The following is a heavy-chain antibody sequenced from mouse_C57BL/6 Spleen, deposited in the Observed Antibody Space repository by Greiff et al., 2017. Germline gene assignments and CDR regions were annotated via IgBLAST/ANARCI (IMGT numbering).Heavy chain of an antibody. V-gene: IGHV1-15*01. CDR3: TILGLRTWCAY. D-gene: IGHD4-1*01. J-gene: IGHJ3*01. CDR2: IDPETGGT. Sequence: VQVVESGAELVRPGASVTLSCKASGYTFTDYDMHWVKQTPVPGLEWIGAIDPETGGTAYNQKFKGKAILTADKSSSTAYLELRSLTSEGSAVDYCTILGLRTWCAYWGQGTLVTGSA. CDR1: GYTFTDYD.